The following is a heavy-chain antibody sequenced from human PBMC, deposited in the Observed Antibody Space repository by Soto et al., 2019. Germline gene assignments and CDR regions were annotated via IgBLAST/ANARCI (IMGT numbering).Heavy chain of an antibody. J-gene: IGHJ4*02. D-gene: IGHD3-16*02. Sequence: VQLLESGGGLVQPGGSLRLSCAASGFTFSSYAMSWVRQAPGKGLEWVSAISGRGGSTYYADSVKGRFTISRDNSKNTLYLQMNSLRAEDTAVYYCAKAPYMITFGGVIVGYYFDYWGQGPLVTVSS. V-gene: IGHV3-23*01. CDR1: GFTFSSYA. CDR3: AKAPYMITFGGVIVGYYFDY. CDR2: ISGRGGST.